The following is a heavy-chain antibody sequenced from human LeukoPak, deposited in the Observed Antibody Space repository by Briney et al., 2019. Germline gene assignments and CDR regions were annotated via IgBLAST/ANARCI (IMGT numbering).Heavy chain of an antibody. CDR2: ISAYNGNT. CDR1: GYTFTSYG. CDR3: ARDPPMVRGVTPLDY. D-gene: IGHD3-10*01. J-gene: IGHJ4*02. Sequence: ASVKVSCKASGYTFTSYGISWVQQAPGQGLEWMGWISAYNGNTNYAQKLQGRVTMTTDTSTSTAYMELRSLRSDDTAVYYCARDPPMVRGVTPLDYWGQGTLVTVSS. V-gene: IGHV1-18*01.